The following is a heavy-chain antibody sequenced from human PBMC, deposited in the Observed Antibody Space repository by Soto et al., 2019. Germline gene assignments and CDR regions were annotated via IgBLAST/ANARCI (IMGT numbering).Heavy chain of an antibody. CDR3: AKDRSAGCGGDCSCDS. CDR1: GGTFRRHG. D-gene: IGHD2-21*02. CDR2: VSYDGSNK. Sequence: PLCLPCVASGGTFRRHGMQWVRQAPGTGLEWVALVSYDGSNKYYGDSVKGRFTISRDNSKYTLYLEIDSLSAEDTAVYYCAKDRSAGCGGDCSCDSWGQGTLVTVSS. J-gene: IGHJ4*02. V-gene: IGHV3-30*18.